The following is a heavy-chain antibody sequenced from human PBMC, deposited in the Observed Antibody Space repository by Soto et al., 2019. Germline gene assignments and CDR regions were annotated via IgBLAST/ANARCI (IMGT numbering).Heavy chain of an antibody. CDR3: ARHLPGATSPFEY. CDR2: KNTNGHYI. D-gene: IGHD2-2*01. CDR1: GFTFSAYT. V-gene: IGHV3-21*01. J-gene: IGHJ4*02. Sequence: GGSRSRSCVSSGFTFSAYTMNWVGQAPGKGLECVSSKNTNGHYISSADSVIGRFTISRDNAENSLYLQMNTLRAADTAVYSCARHLPGATSPFEYWGQGTRVTVSS.